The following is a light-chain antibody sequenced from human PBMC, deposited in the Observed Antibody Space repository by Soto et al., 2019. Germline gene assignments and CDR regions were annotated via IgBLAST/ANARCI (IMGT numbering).Light chain of an antibody. Sequence: QSVLTQPPSASGTAGQRVTISCSGGSSNIGSNTVNWYQQLPGTAPKLLIYSNNQRPSGVPDRFSGSKSGTSASLAISGLQSEDEAYYYCAAWGDRLNGPVFGGGTKLTVL. CDR1: SSNIGSNT. CDR2: SNN. J-gene: IGLJ2*01. V-gene: IGLV1-44*01. CDR3: AAWGDRLNGPV.